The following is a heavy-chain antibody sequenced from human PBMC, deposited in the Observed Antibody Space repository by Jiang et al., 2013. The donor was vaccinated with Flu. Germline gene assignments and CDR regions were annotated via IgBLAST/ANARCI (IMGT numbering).Heavy chain of an antibody. D-gene: IGHD5-12*01. V-gene: IGHV2-70*16. Sequence: KPTQTLTLTCTXSGFSLTSRGVCVNWVRQTPGKAPEWLARIDWDDDKFYSTSLKTRLTISKVTSKNQVVLTMTNMDPVDTATYYCARLSGFSGYDFLDWGQGTLVTVSS. J-gene: IGHJ4*02. CDR2: IDWDDDK. CDR3: ARLSGFSGYDFLD. CDR1: GFSLTSRGVC.